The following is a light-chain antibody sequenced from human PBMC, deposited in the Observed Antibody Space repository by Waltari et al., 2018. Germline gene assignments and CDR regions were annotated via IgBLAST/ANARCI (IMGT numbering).Light chain of an antibody. V-gene: IGKV1-5*03. CDR3: QQYYSYPRT. CDR2: KTS. Sequence: DIQMTQSPSILSASVGDRATITCRASQSISNWLAWYQQKPGKAPRLLIFKTSSLESGVPSRFSGRGSGTDFTLTISSVQPEDYATYYCQQYYSYPRTFGQGTKVEIK. CDR1: QSISNW. J-gene: IGKJ1*01.